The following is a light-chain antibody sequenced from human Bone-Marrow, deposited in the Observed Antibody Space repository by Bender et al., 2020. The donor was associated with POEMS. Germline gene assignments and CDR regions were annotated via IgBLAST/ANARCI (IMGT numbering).Light chain of an antibody. V-gene: IGLV3-10*01. CDR1: ALSKQY. J-gene: IGLJ2*01. Sequence: YELTQSPSVSVPPGQTARITCSADALSKQYAYWYQQKPGQAPLLVIYEDTKRPSGIPERFSASSSGTVATLTISGAQVEDEAAYFCYSSDITGNYKVFGGGTKVTVL. CDR2: EDT. CDR3: YSSDITGNYKV.